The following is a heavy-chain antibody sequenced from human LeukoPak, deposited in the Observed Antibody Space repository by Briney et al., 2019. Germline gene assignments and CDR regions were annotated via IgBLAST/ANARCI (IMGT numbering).Heavy chain of an antibody. V-gene: IGHV3-21*01. CDR2: ISSSSSYI. J-gene: IGHJ4*02. Sequence: GGSLRLSCAASGFTFSSYSMNWVRQAPGKGLEWVSSISSSSSYIYYADSVKGRFTISRDNAKNSLYLQMNSLRAENTAVYSCARMHCSGGSCYSVWYYFDYWGQGTLVTVSS. CDR1: GFTFSSYS. CDR3: ARMHCSGGSCYSVWYYFDY. D-gene: IGHD2-15*01.